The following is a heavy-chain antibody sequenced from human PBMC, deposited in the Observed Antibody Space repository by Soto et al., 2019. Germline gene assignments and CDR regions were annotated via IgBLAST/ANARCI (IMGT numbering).Heavy chain of an antibody. CDR3: ARDVRDWYYSSGFVY. Sequence: PGGSLRLSCVASGFTFSKYAIHWVRQAPGKGLQWVAFISYDGSNKYYADSVKGRFTISRDNSNSTVYVEMNSLRADDTATYYCARDVRDWYYSSGFVYWGQGTLVTVSS. CDR1: GFTFSKYA. V-gene: IGHV3-30-3*01. D-gene: IGHD3-22*01. J-gene: IGHJ4*02. CDR2: ISYDGSNK.